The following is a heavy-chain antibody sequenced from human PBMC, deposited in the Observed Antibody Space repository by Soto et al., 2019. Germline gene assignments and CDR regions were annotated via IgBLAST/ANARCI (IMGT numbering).Heavy chain of an antibody. CDR3: ARLKEGYSSSYENYYYYYGMDV. J-gene: IGHJ6*02. Sequence: GESLKISCKGSGYSFTSYWIGWVRQMPGKGLEWMGIIYPGDSDTRYSPSFQGQVTISADKSISTAYLQWSSLKASDTAMHYCARLKEGYSSSYENYYYYYGMDVWGQGTTVTVSS. V-gene: IGHV5-51*01. CDR1: GYSFTSYW. CDR2: IYPGDSDT. D-gene: IGHD6-6*01.